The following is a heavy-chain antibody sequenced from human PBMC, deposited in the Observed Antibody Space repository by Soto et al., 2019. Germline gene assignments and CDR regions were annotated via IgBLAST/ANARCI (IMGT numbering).Heavy chain of an antibody. D-gene: IGHD1-26*01. CDR1: GGSFSGYY. CDR3: AREKWELLGGMDV. V-gene: IGHV4-34*01. CDR2: INHSGST. J-gene: IGHJ6*02. Sequence: QVQLQQWGAGLLKPSETLSLTCAVYGGSFSGYYWSWIRQPPGKGLEWIGEINHSGSTNYNPSLKSRVTIPVDTSKTQFSLKLSSVTAADTAVYYCAREKWELLGGMDVWGQGTTVTVSS.